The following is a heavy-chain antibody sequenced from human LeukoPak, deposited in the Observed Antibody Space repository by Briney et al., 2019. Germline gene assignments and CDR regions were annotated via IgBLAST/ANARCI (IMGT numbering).Heavy chain of an antibody. CDR1: GFTFSSYE. J-gene: IGHJ4*02. CDR2: IIGSGSII. D-gene: IGHD3-16*01. Sequence: PGGSLRLSCAASGFTFSSYEMNWLRQAPGKGLEWVSQIIGSGSIIYYADSVKGRFTISRDNAKNSVYLQMNSLRAEDTAVYYCAKLGGYWGQGTLVTVSS. CDR3: AKLGGY. V-gene: IGHV3-48*03.